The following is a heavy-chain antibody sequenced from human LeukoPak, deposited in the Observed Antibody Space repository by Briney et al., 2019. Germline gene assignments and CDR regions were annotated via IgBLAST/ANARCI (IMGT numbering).Heavy chain of an antibody. D-gene: IGHD3-16*01. J-gene: IGHJ3*01. CDR3: ARNLGPFDV. Sequence: GGSLRLSCAASGFTFNDFAMTWVRQAPGKGLEWVSTIADAGTYYADSVKGRFIISRDNSKNMLYLQLNSLRADDTAMYYCARNLGPFDVRGHGTMVTVSS. CDR2: IADAGT. CDR1: GFTFNDFA. V-gene: IGHV3-23*01.